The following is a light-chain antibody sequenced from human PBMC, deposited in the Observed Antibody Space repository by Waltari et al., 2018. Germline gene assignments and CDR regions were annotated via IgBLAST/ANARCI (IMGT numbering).Light chain of an antibody. CDR3: QQSYSTPPYT. CDR1: QSISSY. V-gene: IGKV1-39*01. CDR2: AAS. Sequence: DIQMTQSPYSLSASVGDRVTITCRASQSISSYLNWYQQKQGKAPKLLIYAASSLQSGVPSRFSGSGSGTDFTLTISSLQPEDFATYYCQQSYSTPPYTFGQGTKLEIK. J-gene: IGKJ2*01.